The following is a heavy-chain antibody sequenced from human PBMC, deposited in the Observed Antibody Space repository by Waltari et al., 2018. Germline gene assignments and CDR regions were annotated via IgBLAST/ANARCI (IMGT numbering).Heavy chain of an antibody. Sequence: EVQLLESGGGLVQPGGSLRLSCPASGFTFNTYAMSWVRQAPGKGLEWVSAITGSGDNTYYADSLKGRFTISRDNSKNTLYLQMNGLRAEDTAVYYCAKRARGYSGYNLFDYWGQGTLVTVSS. CDR3: AKRARGYSGYNLFDY. CDR2: ITGSGDNT. V-gene: IGHV3-23*01. D-gene: IGHD5-12*01. CDR1: GFTFNTYA. J-gene: IGHJ4*02.